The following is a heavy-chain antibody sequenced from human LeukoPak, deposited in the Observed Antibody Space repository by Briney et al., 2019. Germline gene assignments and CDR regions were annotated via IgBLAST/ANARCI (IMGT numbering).Heavy chain of an antibody. CDR3: VGGGAYEKSHFHLFQFMDV. J-gene: IGHJ6*03. CDR2: INHSGST. Sequence: PSETLSLTCAVYGGSFSGYYWSWIRQPPGKGLEWIGEINHSGSTNYNPSLKTRVTIPVEMSKNQFSLRLTSFTATDTAVNSCVGGGAYEKSHFHLFQFMDVWGKGTTVTVSS. CDR1: GGSFSGYY. V-gene: IGHV4-34*01. D-gene: IGHD3-22*01.